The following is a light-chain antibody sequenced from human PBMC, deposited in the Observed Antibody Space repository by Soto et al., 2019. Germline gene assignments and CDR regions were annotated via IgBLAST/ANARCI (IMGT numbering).Light chain of an antibody. V-gene: IGKV1-6*01. CDR3: LQDSNYPWT. J-gene: IGKJ1*01. Sequence: AVHMTQTRSYRSASVCDSVTSSCRATQGSLNALGWYQQKPAKPPNVLIYGDSNLRSGVPPRFSGSGSGTDFTLAISSLQPEESATYYCLQDSNYPWTFGQGTMVDIK. CDR2: GDS. CDR1: QGSLNA.